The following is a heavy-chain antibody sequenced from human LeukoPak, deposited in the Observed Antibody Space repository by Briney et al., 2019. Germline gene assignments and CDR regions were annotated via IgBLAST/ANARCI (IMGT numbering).Heavy chain of an antibody. CDR1: GGSISSGSYY. D-gene: IGHD6-19*01. CDR3: ARWTVAGLNFDY. J-gene: IGHJ4*02. Sequence: SETLSLTCTVSGGSISSGSYYWSWIRQPAGKGLEWIGRIYTSGSTNYNPSLKSRVTMSVDTSKNQFSLKLSSVTAADTAVYYCARWTVAGLNFDYWGQGTLVTVSS. CDR2: IYTSGST. V-gene: IGHV4-61*02.